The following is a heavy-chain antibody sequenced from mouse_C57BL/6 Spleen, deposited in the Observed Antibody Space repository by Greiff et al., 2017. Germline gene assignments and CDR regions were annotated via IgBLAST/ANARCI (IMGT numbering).Heavy chain of an antibody. Sequence: VTLKVSGAELVRPGASVKLSCTASGFNIKDDYMHWVKQRPEQGLEWIGWIDPENGDTEYASKFQGKATITADTSSNTAYLQLSSLTSEDTAVYYCTVTTVVARGYFDVWGTGTTVTVSS. D-gene: IGHD1-1*01. CDR2: IDPENGDT. CDR1: GFNIKDDY. J-gene: IGHJ1*03. CDR3: TVTTVVARGYFDV. V-gene: IGHV14-4*01.